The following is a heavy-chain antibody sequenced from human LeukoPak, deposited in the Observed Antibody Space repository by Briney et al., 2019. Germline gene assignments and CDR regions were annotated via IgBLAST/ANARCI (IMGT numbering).Heavy chain of an antibody. D-gene: IGHD2-15*01. V-gene: IGHV3-48*03. CDR1: GFTFSSYE. Sequence: GGSLRLSCAASGFTFSSYEMNWVRQAPGKGLEWVSYISSSGSTIYYADSVKGRFTISRDNAKNSLYLQMNSLRAEDTAVYYCARVAASPDYGMDVWGKGTTVTVSS. CDR2: ISSSGSTI. CDR3: ARVAASPDYGMDV. J-gene: IGHJ6*04.